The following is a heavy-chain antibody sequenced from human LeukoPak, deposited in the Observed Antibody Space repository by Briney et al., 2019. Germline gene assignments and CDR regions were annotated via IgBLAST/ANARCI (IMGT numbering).Heavy chain of an antibody. D-gene: IGHD3-16*02. CDR3: VVQITYGEFSDPDF. J-gene: IGHJ4*02. V-gene: IGHV3-21*01. CDR2: SGTRSGTK. CDR1: GFSVSSLA. Sequence: KPGGSLRLSCAASGFSVSSLAMHWVRQAPGGGVEWVSSSGTRSGTKYYADSVKGRFTISRDSAMNSVSLQINSLRAEDTAVYYCVVQITYGEFSDPDFWGQGILVTVSS.